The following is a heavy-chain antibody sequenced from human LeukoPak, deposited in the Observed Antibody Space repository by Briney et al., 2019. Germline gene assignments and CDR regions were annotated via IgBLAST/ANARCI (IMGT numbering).Heavy chain of an antibody. CDR3: AKDMEQQLVHPDAFDI. CDR1: GYTFTSYD. D-gene: IGHD6-6*01. J-gene: IGHJ3*02. Sequence: ASVKVSCKASGYTFTSYDINWVRQATGQGLEWMGWMNPNSGNTGYAQKFQGRVTITRNTSISTAYMELSSLRSEDTAVYYCAKDMEQQLVHPDAFDIWGQGTMVTVSS. V-gene: IGHV1-8*03. CDR2: MNPNSGNT.